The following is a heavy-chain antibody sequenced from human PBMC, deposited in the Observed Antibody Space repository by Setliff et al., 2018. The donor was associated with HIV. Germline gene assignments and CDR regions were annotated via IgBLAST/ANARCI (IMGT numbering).Heavy chain of an antibody. CDR2: ISTGGRT. V-gene: IGHV4-4*07. D-gene: IGHD2-2*01. CDR1: GYSISSNY. J-gene: IGHJ4*02. Sequence: SETLSLTCTVSGYSISSNYWSWSRQSAGKGLEWVGRISTGGRTNYNPSLKGRVTMSVDTSKNQFSLNLSSVTAADTAVYYCARDRMPMASWVPDKWGQGTLVTVSS. CDR3: ARDRMPMASWVPDK.